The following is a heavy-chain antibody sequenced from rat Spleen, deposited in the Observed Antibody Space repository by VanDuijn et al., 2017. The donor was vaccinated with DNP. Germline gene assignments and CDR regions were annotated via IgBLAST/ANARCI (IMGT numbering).Heavy chain of an antibody. D-gene: IGHD1-2*01. J-gene: IGHJ4*01. Sequence: QVQLKESGPDLVQPSQTLSLTCTVSGFSLTSYGVSWVRQPPGKGLEWMGTIWSDGSTAYNSLLKSRLSISRDTSKSQVFLKMNSLQTEDTATYYCARYSTDYVMDAWGQGASVTVSS. CDR3: ARYSTDYVMDA. CDR2: IWSDGST. V-gene: IGHV2-4*01. CDR1: GFSLTSYG.